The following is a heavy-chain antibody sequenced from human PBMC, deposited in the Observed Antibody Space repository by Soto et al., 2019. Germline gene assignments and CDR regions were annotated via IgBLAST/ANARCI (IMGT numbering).Heavy chain of an antibody. J-gene: IGHJ6*02. CDR3: ARGIGENMVRGAYVYYYGMDV. Sequence: SETLSLTCSVSGGSISSGYYYWSWIRQPPGKGLEWIGNIYYSGNTYYNPSLKSRLIISIDTSKNQFSLKVGSVTAADTAVYYCARGIGENMVRGAYVYYYGMDVWGQGTTVTVSS. CDR1: GGSISSGYYY. D-gene: IGHD3-10*01. V-gene: IGHV4-30-4*01. CDR2: IYYSGNT.